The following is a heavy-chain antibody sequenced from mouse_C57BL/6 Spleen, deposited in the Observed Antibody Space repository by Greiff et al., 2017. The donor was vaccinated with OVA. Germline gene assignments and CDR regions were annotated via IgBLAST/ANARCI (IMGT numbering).Heavy chain of an antibody. Sequence: QVQLQQPGAELVRPGSSVKLSCKASGYTFTSYWMHWVKQRPIQGLEWIGNIDPSDSETHYNQKFKDKATLTVDKSSSTAYMQLSSLTSEDSAVYYGARGYDYDADYWGQGTTLTVSS. D-gene: IGHD2-4*01. J-gene: IGHJ2*01. CDR1: GYTFTSYW. V-gene: IGHV1-52*01. CDR3: ARGYDYDADY. CDR2: IDPSDSET.